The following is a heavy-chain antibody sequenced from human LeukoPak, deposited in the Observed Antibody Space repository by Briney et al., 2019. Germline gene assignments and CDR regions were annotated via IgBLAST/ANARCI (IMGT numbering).Heavy chain of an antibody. D-gene: IGHD5-24*01. CDR2: IYYSGST. CDR1: GGSISSSSYY. Sequence: SETLSLTCTVSGGSISSSSYYWGWIRQPPGKGLEWIGSIYYSGSTYYNPSLKSRVTMSVDTSKNQFSLRLSSVTAADTAVYYCARDSVEMATITLGDYWGQGTLVTVSS. V-gene: IGHV4-39*07. J-gene: IGHJ4*02. CDR3: ARDSVEMATITLGDY.